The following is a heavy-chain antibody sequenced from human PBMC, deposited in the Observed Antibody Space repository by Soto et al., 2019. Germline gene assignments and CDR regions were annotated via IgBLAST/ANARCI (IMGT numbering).Heavy chain of an antibody. CDR3: AVFDGSGTPGRYY. V-gene: IGHV3-33*01. J-gene: IGHJ4*02. CDR2: IWYDGSNK. CDR1: GFTFSSYG. Sequence: GGSLRLSCASSGFTFSSYGMHWVRQAPGKGLEWVAVIWYDGSNKYYADSVKGRFTISRDNSKNTLYLQMNSLRAEDTAVYYCAVFDGSGTPGRYYWGQGTLVTVSS. D-gene: IGHD2-15*01.